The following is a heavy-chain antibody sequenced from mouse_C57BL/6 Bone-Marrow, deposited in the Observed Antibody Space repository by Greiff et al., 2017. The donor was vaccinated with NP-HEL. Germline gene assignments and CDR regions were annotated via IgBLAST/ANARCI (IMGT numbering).Heavy chain of an antibody. J-gene: IGHJ1*03. CDR2: ISSGGSYT. CDR3: ARQGYYFDV. Sequence: EVQLVESGGDLVKPGGSLKLSCAASGFTFSSYGMSWVRQTPDKRLEWVATISSGGSYTYYLDSVKGRFTISRDNAKNTLYLQMSSLKSENTAMYYCARQGYYFDVWGTGTTVTVSS. CDR1: GFTFSSYG. V-gene: IGHV5-6*01. D-gene: IGHD2-14*01.